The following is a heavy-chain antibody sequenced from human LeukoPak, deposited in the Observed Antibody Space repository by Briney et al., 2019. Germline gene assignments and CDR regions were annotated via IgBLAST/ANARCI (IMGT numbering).Heavy chain of an antibody. CDR2: IYYSGST. CDR3: ARRSTIAAEFDY. Sequence: SETLSLTCTVSGGSISSYYWSWIRQPPGKGLEWIGYIYYSGSTNYNPSLKSRVTISVDTSKNQFSLKLSSVTAADTAAYYCARRSTIAAEFDYWGQGTLVTVSS. CDR1: GGSISSYY. D-gene: IGHD6-13*01. V-gene: IGHV4-59*01. J-gene: IGHJ4*02.